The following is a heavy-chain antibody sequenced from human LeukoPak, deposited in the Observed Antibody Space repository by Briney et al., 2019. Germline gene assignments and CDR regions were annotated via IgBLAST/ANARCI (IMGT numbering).Heavy chain of an antibody. D-gene: IGHD3-22*01. CDR1: GGSISSYY. Sequence: SETLSLTCTVSGGSISSYYWSWIRQPPGKGLEWIGYIYYSGSTNYNPSLKSRVTISVDTSKNQFSPKLSSVTAADTAVYYCARVRVNYYYYYMDVWGKGTTVTVSS. CDR2: IYYSGST. J-gene: IGHJ6*03. CDR3: ARVRVNYYYYYMDV. V-gene: IGHV4-59*01.